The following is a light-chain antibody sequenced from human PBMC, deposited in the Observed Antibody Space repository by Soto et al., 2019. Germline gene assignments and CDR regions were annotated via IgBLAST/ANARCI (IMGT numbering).Light chain of an antibody. V-gene: IGKV3-11*01. Sequence: EIVLTQSPATLSSSPGERATLSCRASQSVTSNFAWYQQKPGQAPRLLIYDASKRATGVPARFSGSGSGTDFSLTISSLEPEDFAVYYCQQRGTWPPLFAFGPGTRVDI. CDR3: QQRGTWPPLFA. J-gene: IGKJ3*01. CDR1: QSVTSN. CDR2: DAS.